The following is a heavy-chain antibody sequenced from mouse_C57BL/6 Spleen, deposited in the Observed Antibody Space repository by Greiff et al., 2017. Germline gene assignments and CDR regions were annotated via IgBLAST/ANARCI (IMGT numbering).Heavy chain of an antibody. Sequence: EVKLVESGPVLVKPGASVKMSCKASGYTFTDYYMNWVKQSHGKSLEWIGVINPYNGGTSYNQKFKGKATLTVDKSSSTAYMELNSLTSEDSAVYYCARMNDYEDAMDYWGQGTSVTVSS. CDR3: ARMNDYEDAMDY. D-gene: IGHD2-4*01. CDR2: INPYNGGT. V-gene: IGHV1-19*01. CDR1: GYTFTDYY. J-gene: IGHJ4*01.